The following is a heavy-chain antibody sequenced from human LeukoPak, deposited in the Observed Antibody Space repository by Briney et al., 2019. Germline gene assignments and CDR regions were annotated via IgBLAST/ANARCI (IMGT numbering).Heavy chain of an antibody. J-gene: IGHJ4*02. V-gene: IGHV1-69*13. CDR1: GGTFSSYA. Sequence: GASVKVSCKASGGTFSSYAISWVRQAPGQGLEWMGGIIPIFGTANYAQKFQGRVTITADESTSTAYMELSSLRSEDTAVYYCARWTNYGDYEYYFDYWGQGTLVNVSS. CDR2: IIPIFGTA. D-gene: IGHD4-17*01. CDR3: ARWTNYGDYEYYFDY.